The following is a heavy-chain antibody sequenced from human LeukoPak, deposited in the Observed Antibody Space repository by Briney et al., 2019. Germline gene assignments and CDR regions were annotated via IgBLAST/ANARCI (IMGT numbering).Heavy chain of an antibody. V-gene: IGHV4-4*02. Sequence: PSETLSLTCAVSGGSISSSNWWSWVRQPPGKGLEWIGEIYHSGSTNYNPSLKSRVTISVDKSKHQFSLKLSSVTAADTAVYYCARYYYGSGSPPAPYFDYWGQGTLVTVSS. CDR2: IYHSGST. CDR1: GGSISSSNW. J-gene: IGHJ4*02. D-gene: IGHD3-10*01. CDR3: ARYYYGSGSPPAPYFDY.